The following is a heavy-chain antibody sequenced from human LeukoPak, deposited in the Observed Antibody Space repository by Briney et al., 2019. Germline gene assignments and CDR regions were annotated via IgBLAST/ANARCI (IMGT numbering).Heavy chain of an antibody. V-gene: IGHV1-18*01. CDR3: ARVPRIDYYDSSGYTWYLDY. J-gene: IGHJ4*02. Sequence: ASVKVSCKASGYTFTSYGISWVRQAPGQGLEWMGWISAYNGNTNYAQKLQGRVTMTTDTSTSTAYMELRSLRSDDTAVYYCARVPRIDYYDSSGYTWYLDYWGQGTLVTVFS. CDR1: GYTFTSYG. CDR2: ISAYNGNT. D-gene: IGHD3-22*01.